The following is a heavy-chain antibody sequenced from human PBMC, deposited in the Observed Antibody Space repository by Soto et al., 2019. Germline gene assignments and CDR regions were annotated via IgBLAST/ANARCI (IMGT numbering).Heavy chain of an antibody. J-gene: IGHJ4*02. D-gene: IGHD3-16*01. V-gene: IGHV3-30*18. CDR2: VSYDGSNK. CDR1: GFTFRSYG. Sequence: GGSLRLSCEGSGFTFRSYGMHWVRQAPGKGLEWVAVVSYDGSNKLYAASVKDRFIISRDNSKNTLYLQMNSLRAEDTALYYCAKDQKITALSEFDSWGQGTLVTVSS. CDR3: AKDQKITALSEFDS.